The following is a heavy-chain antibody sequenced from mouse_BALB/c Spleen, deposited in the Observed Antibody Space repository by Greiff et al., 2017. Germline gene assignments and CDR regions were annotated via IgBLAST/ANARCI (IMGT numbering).Heavy chain of an antibody. CDR3: ARHGSTYYAMDY. Sequence: VQLVESGPGLVAPSQSLSITCTVSGFSLTSYGVHWVRQPPGKGLEWLGVIWAGGSTNYNSALMSRLSISKDNSKSQVFLKMNSLQTDDTAMYYCARHGSTYYAMDYWGQGTSVTVSS. J-gene: IGHJ4*01. D-gene: IGHD1-1*01. CDR1: GFSLTSYG. CDR2: IWAGGST. V-gene: IGHV2-9*02.